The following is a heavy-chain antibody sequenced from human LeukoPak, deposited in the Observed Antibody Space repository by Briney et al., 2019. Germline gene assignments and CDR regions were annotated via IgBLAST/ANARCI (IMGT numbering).Heavy chain of an antibody. Sequence: ASVKVSCKASGYTFSSYYIHWVRQAPGQGLEWVGIINPNGGSTSHAQKFQGRVTMTSDTSTSTVYMELSSLRSEDTAVYYCARGGYDYVWGSPDAFDIWGQGTMVTVSS. V-gene: IGHV1-46*01. CDR2: INPNGGST. CDR3: ARGGYDYVWGSPDAFDI. CDR1: GYTFSSYY. J-gene: IGHJ3*02. D-gene: IGHD3-16*01.